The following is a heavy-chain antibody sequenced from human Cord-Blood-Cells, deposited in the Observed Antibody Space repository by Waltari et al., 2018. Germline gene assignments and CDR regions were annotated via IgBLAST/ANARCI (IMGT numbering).Heavy chain of an antibody. CDR2: IYTSGST. J-gene: IGHJ3*02. CDR3: ARGNSDCSGGSCSPMSAFDI. CDR1: GASIRSYY. D-gene: IGHD2-15*01. Sequence: QVQLQESGPGLVKPSETLSLTCTVSGASIRSYYCRWLRQPAGQGVEWIGRIYTSGSTNYNPSLKSRVTMSVDTSKNQFSLKLSSVTAADTAVYYCARGNSDCSGGSCSPMSAFDIWGQGTMVTVSS. V-gene: IGHV4-4*07.